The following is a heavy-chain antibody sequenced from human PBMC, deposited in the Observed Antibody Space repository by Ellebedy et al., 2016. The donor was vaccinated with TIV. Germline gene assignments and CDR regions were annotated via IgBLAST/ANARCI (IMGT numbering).Heavy chain of an antibody. V-gene: IGHV3-7*03. CDR1: GFTFSSYW. J-gene: IGHJ5*02. CDR2: IKQGGSET. Sequence: PGGSLRLSCEASGFTFSSYWMSWVRQAPGKGLEWVANIKQGGSETNYVDSVDGRFTISRDNANNSLFLQMNSLRVEDTAVYYCARGSTTVTSKNGFDPWGQGTPVTVSS. CDR3: ARGSTTVTSKNGFDP. D-gene: IGHD4-17*01.